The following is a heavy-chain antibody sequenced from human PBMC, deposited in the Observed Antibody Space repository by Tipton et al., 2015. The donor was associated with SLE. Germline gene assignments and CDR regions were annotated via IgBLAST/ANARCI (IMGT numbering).Heavy chain of an antibody. CDR2: IYYTGNT. V-gene: IGHV4-61*08. Sequence: TLSLTCTVSSGSVSSGAYYWSWIRQPPGKGLEWIGYIYYTGNTNYNPSLKSRVTMSVDTSKSQFSLKLTFVSAADTAIYYCARMGLCTTTTCNEGAFDVWGQGSMVTVSS. D-gene: IGHD2-2*01. CDR1: SGSVSSGAYY. CDR3: ARMGLCTTTTCNEGAFDV. J-gene: IGHJ3*01.